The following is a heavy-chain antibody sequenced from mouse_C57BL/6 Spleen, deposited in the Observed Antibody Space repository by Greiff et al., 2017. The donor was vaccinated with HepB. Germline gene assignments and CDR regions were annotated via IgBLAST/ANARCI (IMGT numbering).Heavy chain of an antibody. Sequence: QVHVKQPGAELVMPGASVKLSCKASGYTFTSYWMHWVKQRPGQGLEWIGEIDPSDSYTNYNQKFKGKSTLTVDKSSSTAYMQLSSLTSEDSAVYYCARSRDYDAMDYWGQGTSVTVSS. CDR1: GYTFTSYW. J-gene: IGHJ4*01. V-gene: IGHV1-69*01. CDR3: ARSRDYDAMDY. CDR2: IDPSDSYT.